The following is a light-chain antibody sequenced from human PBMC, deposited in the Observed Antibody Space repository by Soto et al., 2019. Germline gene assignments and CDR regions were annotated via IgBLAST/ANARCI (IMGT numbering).Light chain of an antibody. CDR2: EVS. CDR1: SXDVGASNY. V-gene: IGLV2-14*01. Sequence: QSVLTQPASVSGSPGQSITISCTGTSXDVGASNYVSWYQQHPGKVPKLIIYEVSNRPSGVSDRFSGSKSGNTASLTISGLQAEDEGDYYCNSYTTSSARVFGTGTKLTVL. CDR3: NSYTTSSARV. J-gene: IGLJ1*01.